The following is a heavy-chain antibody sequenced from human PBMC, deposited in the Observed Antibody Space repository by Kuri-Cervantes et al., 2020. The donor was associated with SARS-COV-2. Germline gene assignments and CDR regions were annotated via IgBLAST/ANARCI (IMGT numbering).Heavy chain of an antibody. J-gene: IGHJ6*02. V-gene: IGHV3-53*05. CDR2: IYSGGST. D-gene: IGHD2-15*01. CDR1: GFTVSSNY. CDR3: ARGPLVVAATLYYYYYYGMDV. Sequence: GGSLRLSCAASGFTVSSNYMSWVRQAPGKGLEWVSVIYSGGSTYYADSVKGRFTISRDNSKNTLYLQMNSLRAEDTAVYYCARGPLVVAATLYYYYYYGMDVWGQGTTVTVSS.